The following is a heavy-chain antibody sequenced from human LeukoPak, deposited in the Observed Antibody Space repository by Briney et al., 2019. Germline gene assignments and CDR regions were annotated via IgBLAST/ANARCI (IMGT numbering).Heavy chain of an antibody. CDR3: AKDPLLWSGYYHDY. J-gene: IGHJ4*02. V-gene: IGHV3-23*01. CDR1: GFTFSSYA. D-gene: IGHD3-3*01. CDR2: ISGSGGST. Sequence: GGSLRLSCAASGFTFSSYAMSWVRQAPGKGLEWVSAISGSGGSTYYADSVKGRFTISRDNSKNTLNLQMNSLRAEDTAVYYCAKDPLLWSGYYHDYWGQGTLVTVSS.